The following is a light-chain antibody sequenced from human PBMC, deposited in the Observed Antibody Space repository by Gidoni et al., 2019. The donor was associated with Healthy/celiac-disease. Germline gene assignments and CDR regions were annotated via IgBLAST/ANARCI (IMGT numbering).Light chain of an antibody. CDR3: QQYGSSPRT. J-gene: IGKJ1*01. V-gene: IGKV3-20*01. CDR2: GAS. Sequence: ELVLPQSPGTLSLSPGERATLSCRASHSVSSSYLAWYQQKPGQAPRLLIYGASSRATGIPDRFSGSGSGTDFTLTISRLEPEDFAVYYCQQYGSSPRTFGQGTKVEIK. CDR1: HSVSSSY.